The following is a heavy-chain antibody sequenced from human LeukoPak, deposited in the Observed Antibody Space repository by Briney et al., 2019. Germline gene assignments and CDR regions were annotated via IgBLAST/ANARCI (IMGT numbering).Heavy chain of an antibody. CDR1: VFTFSSYL. CDR2: IKEDGSEK. CDR3: PGYNHLES. D-gene: IGHD1-1*01. J-gene: IGHJ4*02. Sequence: PGGALRVSCAPSVFTFSSYLLNEVRQAPGRGLEWVANIKEDGSEKYYVDSVKGRFTISRDNAKNSLYLQMNSLSAEDTAVYYCPGYNHLESWGQGNLVTV. V-gene: IGHV3-7*01.